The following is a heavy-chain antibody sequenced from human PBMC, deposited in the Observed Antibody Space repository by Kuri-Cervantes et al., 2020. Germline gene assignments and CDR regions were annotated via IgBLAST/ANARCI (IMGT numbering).Heavy chain of an antibody. Sequence: GESLKISCAASGFTFSDHYMDWVRQAPGKGLEWVSSISSSSSYIYYADSVKGRFTISRDNAKNSLYLQMNSLRAEDTAVYYCARDFYGDSNHFDYWGQGTLVTVSS. J-gene: IGHJ4*02. CDR3: ARDFYGDSNHFDY. V-gene: IGHV3-21*03. CDR2: ISSSSSYI. D-gene: IGHD4-17*01. CDR1: GFTFSDHY.